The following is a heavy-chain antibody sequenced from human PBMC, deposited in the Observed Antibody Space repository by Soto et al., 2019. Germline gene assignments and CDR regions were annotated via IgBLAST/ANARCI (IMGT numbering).Heavy chain of an antibody. Sequence: GGSLRVSCAASGFTFSSYEMNWVRQAPGKGLEWVSHISSSGSTIYYADSVKGRFTISRDNAKNSLYLQMNSLRAEDTAVYYCARDRTDELLFVDFDIWGPRTLVTVS. CDR3: ARDRTDELLFVDFDI. CDR1: GFTFSSYE. J-gene: IGHJ3*02. D-gene: IGHD2-2*01. V-gene: IGHV3-48*03. CDR2: ISSSGSTI.